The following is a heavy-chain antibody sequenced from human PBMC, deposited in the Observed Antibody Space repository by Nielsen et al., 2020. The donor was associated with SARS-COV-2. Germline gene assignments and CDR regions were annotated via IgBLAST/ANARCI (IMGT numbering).Heavy chain of an antibody. D-gene: IGHD6-13*01. Sequence: GESLKISCEASGFTFSSCEMNWVRQAPGKGLEWVSYISSSGSTIYYADSVKGRFTISRDNAKNSLYLQMNSLRAEDTAVYYCARAAYSSSWLYYWGQGTLVTVSS. CDR1: GFTFSSCE. CDR2: ISSSGSTI. V-gene: IGHV3-48*03. J-gene: IGHJ4*02. CDR3: ARAAYSSSWLYY.